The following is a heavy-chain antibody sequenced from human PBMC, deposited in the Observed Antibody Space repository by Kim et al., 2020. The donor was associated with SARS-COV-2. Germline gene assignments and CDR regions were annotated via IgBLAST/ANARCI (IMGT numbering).Heavy chain of an antibody. V-gene: IGHV1-18*01. Sequence: KLQGRVTMTTDTSTSTAYMELRSLRSDDTAVYYCARDENSSGYYSSAFDYWGQGTLVTVSS. J-gene: IGHJ4*02. D-gene: IGHD3-22*01. CDR3: ARDENSSGYYSSAFDY.